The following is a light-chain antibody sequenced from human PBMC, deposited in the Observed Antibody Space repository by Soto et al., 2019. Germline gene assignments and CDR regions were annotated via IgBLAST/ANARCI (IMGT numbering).Light chain of an antibody. J-gene: IGKJ1*01. CDR1: QSVSSN. CDR2: GAS. V-gene: IGKV3-15*01. CDR3: QQYTIWPPWT. Sequence: EIELKKYKDTLSVSPGERATLSCRASQSVSSNLAWYQQKPGQVPRLLIYGASTRATGIPARFSGSGSGTEFTLTISCLQSENCAVYYCQQYTIWPPWTFGQGTKVDIK.